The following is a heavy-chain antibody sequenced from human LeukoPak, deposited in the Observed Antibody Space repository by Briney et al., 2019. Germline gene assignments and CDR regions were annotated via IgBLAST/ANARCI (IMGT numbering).Heavy chain of an antibody. D-gene: IGHD3-22*01. V-gene: IGHV4-39*01. CDR1: GGSISSSSYY. J-gene: IGHJ4*02. CDR3: ASTVGRNYYDSSGKGGY. CDR2: IYYSGST. Sequence: PSETLSLTCTVSGGSISSSSYYWGWIRQPPGKGLEWIGSIYYSGSTYYNPSLKSRVTISVDTSKNQFSLKLSSVTAADTAVYYCASTVGRNYYDSSGKGGYWGQGTLVTVSS.